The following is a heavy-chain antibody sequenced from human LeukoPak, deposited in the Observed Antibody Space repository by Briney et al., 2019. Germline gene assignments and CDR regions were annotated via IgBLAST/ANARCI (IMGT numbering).Heavy chain of an antibody. CDR2: IKPSGDNT. Sequence: ASVKVSCKTSGCTFTSYNLHWVRQAPGQRLEWMGIIKPSGDNTHYAQKFQGRFTMTSDTSTSSVYMELSSLISADTAVYYCASVRDGYNDYYDIWGQGTMVTVTS. D-gene: IGHD5-24*01. CDR1: GCTFTSYN. CDR3: ASVRDGYNDYYDI. J-gene: IGHJ3*02. V-gene: IGHV1-46*01.